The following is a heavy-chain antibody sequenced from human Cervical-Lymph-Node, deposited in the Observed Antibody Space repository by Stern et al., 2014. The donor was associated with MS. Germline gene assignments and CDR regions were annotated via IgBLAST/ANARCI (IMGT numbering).Heavy chain of an antibody. Sequence: QVTLRESGPALVKPTQTLTLTCPFSGFSLSSHGMCVSWIRQSPGKALEWLARIDWDDEKYYSTSLKTRLTISKDTSKKQVVLTVGNMDPVDSATYYCAHGSTSCYWADSWGQGTLVTVSS. CDR1: GFSLSSHGMC. CDR3: AHGSTSCYWADS. CDR2: IDWDDEK. V-gene: IGHV2-70*15. J-gene: IGHJ4*02. D-gene: IGHD2-2*01.